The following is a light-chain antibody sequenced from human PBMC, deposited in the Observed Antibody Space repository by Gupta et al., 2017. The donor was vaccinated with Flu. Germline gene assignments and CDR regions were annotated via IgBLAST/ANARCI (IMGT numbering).Light chain of an antibody. J-gene: IGLJ3*02. V-gene: IGLV1-51*01. CDR1: SSSIGNND. Sequence: VTISCSGSSSSIGNNDVSWYQQLPEEAPKLLSYDNDKRPSGIPDRFSGSKSGTSATLGITGLQTADEADYYCATWDSSLTAGGVFGGGTKLTVL. CDR2: DND. CDR3: ATWDSSLTAGGV.